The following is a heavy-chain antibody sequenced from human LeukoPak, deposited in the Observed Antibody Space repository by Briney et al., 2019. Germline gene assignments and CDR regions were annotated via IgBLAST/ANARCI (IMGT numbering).Heavy chain of an antibody. V-gene: IGHV3-23*01. CDR3: ARDIDNGDYVVY. J-gene: IGHJ4*02. Sequence: PGGSLRLSCAASGFTFSSYAMSWVRQAPGMGLEWVSSIGSSGDITCYADSVKGRFTISRDNSKNTLYLQMNSLRAEDTAVYYCARDIDNGDYVVYWGQGTLVTVSS. CDR2: IGSSGDIT. CDR1: GFTFSSYA. D-gene: IGHD4-17*01.